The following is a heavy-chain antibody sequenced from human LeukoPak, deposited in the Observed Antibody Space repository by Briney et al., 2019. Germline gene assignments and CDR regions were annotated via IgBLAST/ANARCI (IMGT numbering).Heavy chain of an antibody. CDR1: GFTFSSYS. CDR2: ISSSSSYI. D-gene: IGHD2-2*01. J-gene: IGHJ3*02. V-gene: IGHV3-21*01. CDR3: ARDLLVGQLPGGVEAFDI. Sequence: PGGSLRLSCAASGFTFSSYSMNWVRQAPGKGLEWVSSISSSSSYIYYADSVKGRFTISRDNAKNSLYLQMNSLRAEDTAVYYCARDLLVGQLPGGVEAFDIWGQGTMVTVSS.